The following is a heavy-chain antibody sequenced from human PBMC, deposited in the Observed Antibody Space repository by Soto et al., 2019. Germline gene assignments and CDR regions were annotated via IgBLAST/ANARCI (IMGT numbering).Heavy chain of an antibody. Sequence: QVQLVQSGAEVKKPGSSVKVSCKASGGTFSSYAISWVRQAPGQGLEWMGGIIPIFGTANYAQKFQGRVTITADESTRTAYMELSSLRSEDTAVYYCASVLRLGDVLTYGMDVWGQGTTVTVSS. V-gene: IGHV1-69*01. J-gene: IGHJ6*02. CDR2: IIPIFGTA. CDR1: GGTFSSYA. D-gene: IGHD2-21*02. CDR3: ASVLRLGDVLTYGMDV.